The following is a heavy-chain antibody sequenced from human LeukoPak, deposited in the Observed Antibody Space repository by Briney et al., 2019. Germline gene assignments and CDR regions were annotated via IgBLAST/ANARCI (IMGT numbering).Heavy chain of an antibody. CDR1: GFTFSSYG. CDR2: ISYDGSNK. D-gene: IGHD3-9*01. Sequence: GGSLRLSCAASGFTFSSYGMHWVRQAPGKGLEWVAVISYDGSNKYYADSVKGRFTISRDNSKNTLYLQMNSLRAEDTAVYYCATSYDILIGYFGSWGQGTLVTVSS. V-gene: IGHV3-30*03. J-gene: IGHJ4*02. CDR3: ATSYDILIGYFGS.